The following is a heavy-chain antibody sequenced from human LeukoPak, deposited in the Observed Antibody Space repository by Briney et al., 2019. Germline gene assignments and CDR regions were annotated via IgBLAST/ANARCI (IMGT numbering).Heavy chain of an antibody. CDR1: GFSFSSYG. CDR2: ISYDATNT. D-gene: IGHD3-22*01. CDR3: AKAYHTDSSGYVDY. V-gene: IGHV3-30*18. J-gene: IGHJ4*02. Sequence: SGRSLRLSCAVSGFSFSSYGMHWVRQAPGKGLEWLAVISYDATNTYYADSVKGRFTISRDISKSTLYLQMNSLRAEDTAAYYCAKAYHTDSSGYVDYWGQGTLVTVSS.